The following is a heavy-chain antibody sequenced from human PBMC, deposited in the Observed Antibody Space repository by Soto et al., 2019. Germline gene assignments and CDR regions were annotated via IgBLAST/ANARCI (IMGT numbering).Heavy chain of an antibody. CDR2: TYYRSKWYH. Sequence: SQTLSLTCAISGDSVSSNNIAWNWIRQSPSRGLEWLGRTYYRSKWYHDYAVSVIGRIIIHPDTSKNQFSLQLNSVTPDDAAMYYCARGGYDLIDWGQGTPVTVSS. CDR3: ARGGYDLID. CDR1: GDSVSSNNIA. J-gene: IGHJ4*02. D-gene: IGHD5-12*01. V-gene: IGHV6-1*01.